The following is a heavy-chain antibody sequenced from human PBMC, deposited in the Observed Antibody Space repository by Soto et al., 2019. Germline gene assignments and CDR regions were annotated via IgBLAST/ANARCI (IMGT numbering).Heavy chain of an antibody. CDR3: AKSGSSGWYGWFDP. D-gene: IGHD6-19*01. CDR2: IYWKDDT. V-gene: IGHV2-5*01. Sequence: SSPTLVNPRQTLTLTCIFSGFSLRISGWGTASIRQPPGKALDWLGVIYWKDDTRNIPSLKTRLTSTQDASENKVVLTMTNVGPVDTATEYCAKSGSSGWYGWFDPWGKGTLVTVS. J-gene: IGHJ5*02. CDR1: GFSLRISGWG.